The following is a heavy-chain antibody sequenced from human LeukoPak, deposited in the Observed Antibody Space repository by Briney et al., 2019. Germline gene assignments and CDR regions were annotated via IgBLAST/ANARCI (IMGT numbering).Heavy chain of an antibody. Sequence: SETLPLTCTVSGGSVSSGDYYWSWIRQPPGKGLEWIGYIYYSGSTYYNPSLKNRVTISVDTSKNQFSLKLSSVTAADTAVYYCARRVRYDFWSGYGHNWFDPWGQGTLVTVSS. CDR2: IYYSGST. J-gene: IGHJ5*02. CDR1: GGSVSSGDYY. CDR3: ARRVRYDFWSGYGHNWFDP. V-gene: IGHV4-30-4*02. D-gene: IGHD3-3*01.